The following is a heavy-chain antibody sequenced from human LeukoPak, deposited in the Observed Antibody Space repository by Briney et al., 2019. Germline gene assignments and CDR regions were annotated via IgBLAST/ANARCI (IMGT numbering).Heavy chain of an antibody. CDR3: ASSDVVVSSVSFDY. CDR1: GGSISSYY. D-gene: IGHD3-22*01. J-gene: IGHJ4*02. CDR2: IYYSGST. V-gene: IGHV4-59*01. Sequence: HPSETLSLTCTVSGGSISSYYWSWIRQPPGKGLEWIGYIYYSGSTNYNPSLKSRVTISVDTSKNQFSPKLSSVTAADTAVYYCASSDVVVSSVSFDYWGQGTLVTVSS.